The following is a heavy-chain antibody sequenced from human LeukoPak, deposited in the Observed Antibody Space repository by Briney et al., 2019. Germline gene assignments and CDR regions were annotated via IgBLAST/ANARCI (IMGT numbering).Heavy chain of an antibody. CDR3: ARAPLGVVVINPLDY. J-gene: IGHJ4*02. CDR2: INKDGIEK. Sequence: GGSLRLSCAASGFTFSSYAMSWVRQAPGKGLEWVANINKDGIEKYYADSVKGRFTISRDNAKNSLYLQMNSLRAEDTAVYYCARAPLGVVVINPLDYWGQGTLVTVSS. V-gene: IGHV3-7*01. D-gene: IGHD3-22*01. CDR1: GFTFSSYA.